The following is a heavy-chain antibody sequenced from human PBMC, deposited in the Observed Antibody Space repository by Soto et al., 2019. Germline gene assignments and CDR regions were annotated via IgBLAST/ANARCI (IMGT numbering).Heavy chain of an antibody. CDR3: ARQYYYDSSGYYHPHAFDI. J-gene: IGHJ3*02. CDR2: ISSSSSYI. V-gene: IGHV3-21*01. CDR1: GFTFSSYS. Sequence: EVQLVESGGGLVKPGGSLRLSCAASGFTFSSYSMNWVRQAPGKGLEWVSSISSSSSYIYYADSVKGRFTLSRDNAKNSLYLQMNSLRAEDTAVYYCARQYYYDSSGYYHPHAFDIWGQGTMVTVSS. D-gene: IGHD3-22*01.